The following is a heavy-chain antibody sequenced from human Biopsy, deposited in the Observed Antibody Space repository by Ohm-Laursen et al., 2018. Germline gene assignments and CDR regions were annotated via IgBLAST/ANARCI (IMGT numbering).Heavy chain of an antibody. CDR3: ATPFQYYDSWGGYPPFDH. Sequence: GSSVKVSCKASGGTFSNYAISWVRQAPGEGLEWMGGIIAVSGLVNYAPKFQGRVSITAGKSTTTAYMELSNLKSEDTAVYYCATPFQYYDSWGGYPPFDHWGQGTLVTVSS. J-gene: IGHJ4*02. CDR2: IIAVSGLV. V-gene: IGHV1-69*17. CDR1: GGTFSNYA. D-gene: IGHD3-3*01.